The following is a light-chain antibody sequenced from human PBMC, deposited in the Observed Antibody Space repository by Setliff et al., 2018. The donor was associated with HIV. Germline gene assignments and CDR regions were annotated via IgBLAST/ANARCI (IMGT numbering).Light chain of an antibody. CDR1: SSDVGGYNY. CDR3: CSYAGSYPSYV. J-gene: IGLJ1*01. CDR2: DVS. V-gene: IGLV2-11*01. Sequence: QSALTQPRSVSGSPGQSVTISCTGTSSDVGGYNYVSWFQQYPGKAPKLMIYDVSERPSGVPDRFSGSKSGNTASLTISGLQAEDDADYYCCSYAGSYPSYVFGTWTKVTVL.